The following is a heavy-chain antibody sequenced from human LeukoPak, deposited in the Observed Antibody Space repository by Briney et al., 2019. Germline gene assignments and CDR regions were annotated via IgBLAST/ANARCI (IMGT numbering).Heavy chain of an antibody. CDR3: AKVMWSNARGETFDN. V-gene: IGHV3-30*18. J-gene: IGHJ4*02. CDR1: GFTFNTYA. D-gene: IGHD2-21*01. Sequence: GGSLRLSCAASGFTFNTYAMHWVRQAPGKGLGWVAMMSHDENYIHYADSVKGRFTISRDTPKNTLFLQMDGLRTEDTAIYYCAKVMWSNARGETFDNWGQGTLVTVSS. CDR2: MSHDENYI.